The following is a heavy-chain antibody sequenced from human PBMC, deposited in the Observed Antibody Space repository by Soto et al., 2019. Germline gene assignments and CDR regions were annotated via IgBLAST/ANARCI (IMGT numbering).Heavy chain of an antibody. CDR2: TYDRSTRYN. CDR3: ARARLPEGAFDI. J-gene: IGHJ3*02. CDR1: GDSVSSNSAA. Sequence: TLSLTCAISGDSVSSNSAAWNWIRQYPSRGLEWLVRTYDRSTRYNDYTVTVKSRLTINPDTSRLQFSLQLNFVSPKDTAVYYCARARLPEGAFDIWGQGTMVTVSS. V-gene: IGHV6-1*01.